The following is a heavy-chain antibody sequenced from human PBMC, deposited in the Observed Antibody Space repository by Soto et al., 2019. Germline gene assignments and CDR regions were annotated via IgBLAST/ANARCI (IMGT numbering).Heavy chain of an antibody. V-gene: IGHV4-61*01. D-gene: IGHD4-17*01. J-gene: IGHJ6*02. CDR2: IYYSGST. Sequence: PSETLSRSCTVSGGSVSSGSYYWSWIRQPPGKGLEWIGYIYYSGSTNYNPSLKSLVTISVDTSKNQFSLKLSSVTAAYPAVDDCAQERYGDSPYYYGMDVWGQGTTVTVTS. CDR1: GGSVSSGSYY. CDR3: AQERYGDSPYYYGMDV.